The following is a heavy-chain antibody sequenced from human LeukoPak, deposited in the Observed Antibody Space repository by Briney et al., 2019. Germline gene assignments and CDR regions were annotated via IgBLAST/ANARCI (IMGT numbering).Heavy chain of an antibody. Sequence: SETLSLTCAVYGGSFSGYYWSWIRQPPGKGLEWIGEINHRGSTNYNPSLKSRVTISVDTSKNQFSLKLSSVTAADTAVYYCARGEADDIVVVPATWGIREYYFDYWGQGTLVTVSS. CDR1: GGSFSGYY. CDR3: ARGEADDIVVVPATWGIREYYFDY. CDR2: INHRGST. J-gene: IGHJ4*02. D-gene: IGHD2-2*01. V-gene: IGHV4-34*01.